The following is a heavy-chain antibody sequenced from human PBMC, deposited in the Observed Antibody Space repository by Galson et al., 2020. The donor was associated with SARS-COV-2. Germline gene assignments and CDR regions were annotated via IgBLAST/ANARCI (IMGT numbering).Heavy chain of an antibody. J-gene: IGHJ4*02. CDR2: IQSVAQK. CDR1: GLPLPSSGAR. Sequence: KMSGHTLVNPTQILTLDRTFSGLPLPSSGARVGWTRLPPGKALEWLALIQSVAQKRYCPSLKSSLRITTDTPQNQVVLTMTNMDPVDTATYYCAHRPRPMTTVTTSLNYFDYWGQGTLVTVSS. CDR3: AHRPRPMTTVTTSLNYFDY. V-gene: IGHV2-5*02. D-gene: IGHD4-17*01.